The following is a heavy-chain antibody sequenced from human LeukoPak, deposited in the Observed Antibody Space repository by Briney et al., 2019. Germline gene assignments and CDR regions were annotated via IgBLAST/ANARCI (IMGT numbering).Heavy chain of an antibody. CDR3: ARDLLVTRTFYYYNGMDV. J-gene: IGHJ6*02. CDR2: INPNSGGT. Sequence: GASVKVSCKASGYTFTGYYMHWVRQAPGQGLEWMGWINPNSGGTNYAQKFQGRVTMTRDTSISTAYMELSRLRSDDTAVYYCARDLLVTRTFYYYNGMDVWGQGTTVTVSS. V-gene: IGHV1-2*02. D-gene: IGHD2-21*02. CDR1: GYTFTGYY.